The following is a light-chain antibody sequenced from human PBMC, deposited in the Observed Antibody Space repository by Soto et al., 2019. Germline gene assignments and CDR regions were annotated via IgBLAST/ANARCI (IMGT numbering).Light chain of an antibody. CDR3: GAWDISLSAYV. CDR1: SSKIESNY. J-gene: IGLJ1*01. Sequence: QSVLTQPPSVSAAPGQKVTISCSGSSSKIESNYVSWFQQLPRTAPNLLIYENNKRLSGFPDRFSASKSGTSATLVITGFQTGDEADYFCGAWDISLSAYVFGTGTKVTVL. CDR2: ENN. V-gene: IGLV1-51*02.